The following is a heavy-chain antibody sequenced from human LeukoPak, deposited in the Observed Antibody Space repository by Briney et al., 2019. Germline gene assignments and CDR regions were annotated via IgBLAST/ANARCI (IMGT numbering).Heavy chain of an antibody. Sequence: EGSLRLSCAASGFTFSSYSMNWVRQAPGKGLEWVSYISSSSTTIYYADSVKGRFTISRDNAKNSLYLQMNSLRAEDTAVYFCARDYYDSSGYYFSSYWGQGTLVTVSS. V-gene: IGHV3-48*01. CDR1: GFTFSSYS. D-gene: IGHD3-22*01. J-gene: IGHJ4*02. CDR3: ARDYYDSSGYYFSSY. CDR2: ISSSSTTI.